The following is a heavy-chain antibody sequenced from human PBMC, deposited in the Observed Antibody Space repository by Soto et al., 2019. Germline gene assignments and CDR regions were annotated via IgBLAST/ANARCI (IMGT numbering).Heavy chain of an antibody. CDR2: INPNSGGT. D-gene: IGHD6-19*01. V-gene: IGHV1-2*04. Sequence: ASVKVSCKASGYTFTGYYMHWVRQAPGQGLEWMGWINPNSGGTNYAQKFQGWVTMTRDTSISTAYMELSRLRSDDTAVYYCARDTSLHRIAVAGRGSYFDYWGQGTLVTVSS. CDR1: GYTFTGYY. CDR3: ARDTSLHRIAVAGRGSYFDY. J-gene: IGHJ4*02.